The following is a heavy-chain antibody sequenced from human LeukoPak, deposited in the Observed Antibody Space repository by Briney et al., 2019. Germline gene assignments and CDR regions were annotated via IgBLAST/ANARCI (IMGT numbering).Heavy chain of an antibody. J-gene: IGHJ3*02. V-gene: IGHV1-46*01. CDR3: ARASNSYDSSATEEDAFDI. D-gene: IGHD3-22*01. CDR2: INPSGGST. Sequence: ASVKVSCKASGYTFTSYYIHWVRPAPGQGLGWMGIINPSGGSTSYAQKFPGRVTMTRDTSTSTVYMELSSLRSEDTAVYYCARASNSYDSSATEEDAFDIWGQGTMVTVSS. CDR1: GYTFTSYY.